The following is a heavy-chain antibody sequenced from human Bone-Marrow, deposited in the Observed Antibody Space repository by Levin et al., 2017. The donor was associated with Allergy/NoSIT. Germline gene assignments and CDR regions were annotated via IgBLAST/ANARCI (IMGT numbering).Heavy chain of an antibody. CDR1: GHIFTGYY. J-gene: IGHJ4*02. Sequence: ASVKVSCKTSGHIFTGYYLHWVRQAPGQGLEWMGRINPNTGGPNYAQKFTGIFTMTRDTSITTAYMELDRLRYDDTAVYYCARGGSSSGGTAPFDYWGQGTLVTVSS. V-gene: IGHV1-2*06. D-gene: IGHD6-19*01. CDR2: INPNTGGP. CDR3: ARGGSSSGGTAPFDY.